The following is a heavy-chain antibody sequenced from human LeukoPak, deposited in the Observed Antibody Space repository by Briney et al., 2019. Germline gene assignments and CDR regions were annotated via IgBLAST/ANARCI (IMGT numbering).Heavy chain of an antibody. CDR3: ARDPYSGAYGDTYYYYMDV. Sequence: HPGGSLRLSCAASGFTFSTFAMLWVRQPRGKGLEWVSNIFPSGGEIHYADSVRGRFTISRDNARNSLYLQMNSLRAEDTAVYYCARDPYSGAYGDTYYYYMDVWGKGTTVTISS. CDR2: IFPSGGEI. CDR1: GFTFSTFA. V-gene: IGHV3-23*01. D-gene: IGHD1-26*01. J-gene: IGHJ6*03.